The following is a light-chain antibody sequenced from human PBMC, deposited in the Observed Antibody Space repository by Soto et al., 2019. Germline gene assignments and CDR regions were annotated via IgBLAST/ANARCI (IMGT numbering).Light chain of an antibody. Sequence: VGDTVTITCRASQSISVSLAWYQQKPGKAPNLLIYDASTLQGGVPSRFSGSGSGTKFTLTIASLQPDDFATYYCQQYETFSGTFGPGTKVDNK. CDR2: DAS. J-gene: IGKJ1*01. V-gene: IGKV1-5*01. CDR3: QQYETFSGT. CDR1: QSISVS.